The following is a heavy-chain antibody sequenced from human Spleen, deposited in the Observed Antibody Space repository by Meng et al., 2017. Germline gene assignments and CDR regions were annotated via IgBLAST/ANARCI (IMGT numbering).Heavy chain of an antibody. Sequence: SGPGLVKPSGTLSLTCPVSGDSIRSYSCSWSRQPPWKGLEWIGYIYYSGNTNYNPSLKSRVTISVDTSKNQFSLRLSSVTAADTAVYYCARAKLGYCSGAACYPWFDPWGQGTLVTVSS. D-gene: IGHD2-15*01. CDR2: IYYSGNT. CDR3: ARAKLGYCSGAACYPWFDP. CDR1: GDSIRSYS. J-gene: IGHJ5*02. V-gene: IGHV4-59*01.